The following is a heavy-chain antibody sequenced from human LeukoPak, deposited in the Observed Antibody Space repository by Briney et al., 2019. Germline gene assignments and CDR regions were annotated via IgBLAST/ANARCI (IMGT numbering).Heavy chain of an antibody. CDR1: GFTFSSYS. D-gene: IGHD5-18*01. Sequence: PGGSLTLSCAGSGFTFSSYSMNWVRQAPGKGLEWVSCISSSSSYIYYADSVKGRFTISRDNAKNSLYLQMNSLRAEDTAVYYCATSPVYSYGHPYYFDYWGQGTLVTVSS. J-gene: IGHJ4*02. CDR2: ISSSSSYI. V-gene: IGHV3-21*01. CDR3: ATSPVYSYGHPYYFDY.